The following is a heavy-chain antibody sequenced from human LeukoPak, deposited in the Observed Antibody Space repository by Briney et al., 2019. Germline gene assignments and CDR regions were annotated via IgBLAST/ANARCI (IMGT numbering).Heavy chain of an antibody. J-gene: IGHJ4*02. CDR3: ARGTVTTLFDY. CDR2: LYTSGST. D-gene: IGHD4-17*01. CDR1: GGSISYYY. Sequence: MASETLSLTCFVTGGSISYYYWSWIRQPAGKGLEWIGRLYTSGSTDYNPSPKSRVTMSVDTSKNQFSLKLRSVTAADTAVYYCARGTVTTLFDYWGQGTLVTVSS. V-gene: IGHV4-4*07.